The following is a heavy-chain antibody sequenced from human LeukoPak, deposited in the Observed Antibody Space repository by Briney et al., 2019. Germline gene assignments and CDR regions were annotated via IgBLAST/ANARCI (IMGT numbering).Heavy chain of an antibody. D-gene: IGHD3-22*01. J-gene: IGHJ5*02. Sequence: SKTMSLTCTVYAGSISSRSSYWGWIRQPPGKGLEWIGSICYSGSTYYNPSLKSRVTISVDTSKNPFSLKLSSVTAADTAVYYCARVLYYYVSSGFGPWGQGTLVTVSS. CDR3: ARVLYYYVSSGFGP. CDR1: AGSISSRSSY. CDR2: ICYSGST. V-gene: IGHV4-39*07.